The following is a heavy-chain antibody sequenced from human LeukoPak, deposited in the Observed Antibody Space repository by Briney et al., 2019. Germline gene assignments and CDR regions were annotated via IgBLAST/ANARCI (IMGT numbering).Heavy chain of an antibody. CDR2: INPNSGGT. CDR3: ARDRRSSGWYYFDY. V-gene: IGHV1-2*02. Sequence: ASVKVSCKASGYTFTGYYMHWVRQAPGQGLEWMGWINPNSGGTNYAQKLQGRVTMTTDTSTSTAYMELRSLRSDDTAVYYCARDRRSSGWYYFDYWGQGTLVTVSS. CDR1: GYTFTGYY. J-gene: IGHJ4*02. D-gene: IGHD6-19*01.